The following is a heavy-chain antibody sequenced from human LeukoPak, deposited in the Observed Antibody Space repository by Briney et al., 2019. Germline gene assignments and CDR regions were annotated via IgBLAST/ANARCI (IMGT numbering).Heavy chain of an antibody. D-gene: IGHD5-12*01. CDR1: GYTFTSYG. CDR2: ISAYNGNT. V-gene: IGHV1-18*01. Sequence: GASVKVSCKASGYTFTSYGISWVRQAPGQGLEWMGWISAYNGNTNYAQKLQGRVTMTTDTSTSTAYMELRSLRSDDTAVYYCARDLEWLRFGTYFDYWGQGTLVTVSS. CDR3: ARDLEWLRFGTYFDY. J-gene: IGHJ4*02.